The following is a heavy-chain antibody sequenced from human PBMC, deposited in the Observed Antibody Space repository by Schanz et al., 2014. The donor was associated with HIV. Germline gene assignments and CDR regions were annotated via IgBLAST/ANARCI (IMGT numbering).Heavy chain of an antibody. Sequence: QVQLVESGGGVVQPGRSLRLSCAASGFTFSSYGMYWVRQAPGKGLEWVAVISHDGSKKYYADSVRGRFTISRDNSKNTLYLQMTTLRIDDTAVYYCAKPEYDSRGSSQSHFDYWGQGTLVTVSS. V-gene: IGHV3-30*18. D-gene: IGHD3-22*01. CDR3: AKPEYDSRGSSQSHFDY. J-gene: IGHJ4*02. CDR2: ISHDGSKK. CDR1: GFTFSSYG.